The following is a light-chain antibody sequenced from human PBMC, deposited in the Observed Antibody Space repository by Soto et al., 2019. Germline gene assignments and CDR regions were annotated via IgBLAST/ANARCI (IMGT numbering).Light chain of an antibody. J-gene: IGKJ1*01. Sequence: IVMTQSPATLSVSPGERATLSCRASQTIDNKLAWYQQRPGQAPRLLIYGASIRATGIPARFSGSGSGTEFTLLISRLQPEDFGLYYCRQYKDSRTFGQGTNVDIK. CDR1: QTIDNK. CDR3: RQYKDSRT. CDR2: GAS. V-gene: IGKV3-15*01.